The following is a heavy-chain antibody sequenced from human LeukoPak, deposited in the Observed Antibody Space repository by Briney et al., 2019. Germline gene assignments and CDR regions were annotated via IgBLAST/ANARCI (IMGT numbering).Heavy chain of an antibody. J-gene: IGHJ4*02. Sequence: PGGSLRLSCVVSGFTFSSFDMHWVRQAPGKGLEWVAAIAYDGSNKYYAESVRGRFTISRDNAKNSLYLLMNSLRAGDTAVYYCARDGSYDATDYPTLDYWGRGTLVTVSS. CDR2: IAYDGSNK. D-gene: IGHD3-16*01. V-gene: IGHV3-30*03. CDR3: ARDGSYDATDYPTLDY. CDR1: GFTFSSFD.